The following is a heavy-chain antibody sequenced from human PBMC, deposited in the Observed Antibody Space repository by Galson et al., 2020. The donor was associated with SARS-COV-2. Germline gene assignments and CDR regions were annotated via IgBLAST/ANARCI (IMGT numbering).Heavy chain of an antibody. V-gene: IGHV1-69*01. J-gene: IGHJ5*02. CDR2: IIPIFGTA. Sequence: KISCKASGGTFSSHAISWVRQAPGQGLEWMGGIIPIFGTANYAQKFQGRVTITADESTSTAYMELSSLRSEDTAVYYCAGYEGAYSGYDPKWFDPWGQGTLVTVSS. D-gene: IGHD5-12*01. CDR1: GGTFSSHA. CDR3: AGYEGAYSGYDPKWFDP.